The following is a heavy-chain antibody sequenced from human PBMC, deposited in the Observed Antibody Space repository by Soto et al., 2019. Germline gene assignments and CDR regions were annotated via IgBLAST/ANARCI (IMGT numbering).Heavy chain of an antibody. V-gene: IGHV3-48*03. J-gene: IGHJ4*02. CDR2: ISTSGSTI. Sequence: EVQLVESGGGLVQPGGSLRLSFAASGFTFSSYEMNWVRQAPGKGLEWVSNISTSGSTIYYADSVKGRFTISRDNAKNSLYLQMNSLRAEDTAVYYCARDRFGELVFDYWGQGTLVTVSS. CDR3: ARDRFGELVFDY. D-gene: IGHD3-10*01. CDR1: GFTFSSYE.